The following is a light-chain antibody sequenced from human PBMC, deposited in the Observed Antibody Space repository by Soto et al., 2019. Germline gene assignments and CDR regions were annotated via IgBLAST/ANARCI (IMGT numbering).Light chain of an antibody. J-gene: IGLJ7*01. V-gene: IGLV4-69*01. CDR2: VNSDGSH. CDR3: QTWGTGIAV. Sequence: QPVLTQSPSASASLGASVKLTCTLSSGHSSYAIAWHQQQPEKGPRYLMKVNSDGSHSKGDGIPDRFSGSRSGAGRYLTISSLQSEDEADYYCQTWGTGIAVFGGGTQLTVL. CDR1: SGHSSYA.